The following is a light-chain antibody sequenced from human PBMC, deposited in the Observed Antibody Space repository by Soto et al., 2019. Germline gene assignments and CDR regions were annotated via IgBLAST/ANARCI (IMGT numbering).Light chain of an antibody. CDR2: LGS. Sequence: EIVMTQSPPSLTVTPGEPASISCRSSQRLLHSNGNIFLDWYLQKPGQPPQLLIYLGSNRASGVPDRVSGSEAGTDFTLKISRVEAEDVWVYYCMQALQTPYTFGQGTKLEIK. V-gene: IGKV2-28*01. J-gene: IGKJ2*01. CDR3: MQALQTPYT. CDR1: QRLLHSNGNIF.